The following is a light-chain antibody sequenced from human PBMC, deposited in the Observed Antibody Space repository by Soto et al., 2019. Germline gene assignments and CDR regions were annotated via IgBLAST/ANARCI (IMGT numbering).Light chain of an antibody. CDR3: CSYAGDFYV. J-gene: IGLJ1*01. Sequence: QSALTQPRSVSGSPGQSVAISCTGTTSDVGGYDYGSWHQQHPGKAPELIIFDVSKRPSGVPDRFSGSKSGNTASLTISGLQAEDEADYFCCSYAGDFYVFGSVPKLTVL. CDR1: TSDVGGYDY. CDR2: DVS. V-gene: IGLV2-11*01.